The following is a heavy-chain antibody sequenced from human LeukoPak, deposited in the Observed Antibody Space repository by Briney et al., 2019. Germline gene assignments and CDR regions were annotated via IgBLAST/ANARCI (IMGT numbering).Heavy chain of an antibody. CDR3: ARIFRRGYSYGYWFDP. Sequence: PSETLSLTCTVSGGSISSYYWSWIRQPPGKGLEWIGYIYYSGRTNNNPSLKSGVTISVDPSKNQFSLKLSSVTAADTAVYYCARIFRRGYSYGYWFDPWGQGTLVTVSS. J-gene: IGHJ5*02. CDR1: GGSISSYY. D-gene: IGHD5-18*01. CDR2: IYYSGRT. V-gene: IGHV4-59*01.